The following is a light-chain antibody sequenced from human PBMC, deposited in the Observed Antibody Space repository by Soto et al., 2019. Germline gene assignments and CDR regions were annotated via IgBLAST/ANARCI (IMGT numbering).Light chain of an antibody. V-gene: IGLV2-14*03. Sequence: QSALTQPASVSGSPGQSITISCTGTSSDIGAYNYVSWYQQHPPKAPKLMIYDVSNRPSGVSSRFSGSKSGNTASLTISGLQAEDEADYYCSSYTSSSTYVFGTGTKVTVL. CDR1: SSDIGAYNY. CDR3: SSYTSSSTYV. J-gene: IGLJ1*01. CDR2: DVS.